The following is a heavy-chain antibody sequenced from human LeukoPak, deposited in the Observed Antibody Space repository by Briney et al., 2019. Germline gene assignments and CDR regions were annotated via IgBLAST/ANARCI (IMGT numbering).Heavy chain of an antibody. CDR2: IYYSGST. CDR3: ARGGAARLHFQN. J-gene: IGHJ1*01. Sequence: SETLSLTCTVSGGSISSYYWSWIRQPPGKGREWIGYIYYSGSTNYNPSLKSRVTISVDTSKNQFSLKLSSVTAADTAVYYCARGGAARLHFQNWGQGTLVTVSS. CDR1: GGSISSYY. V-gene: IGHV4-59*01. D-gene: IGHD6-6*01.